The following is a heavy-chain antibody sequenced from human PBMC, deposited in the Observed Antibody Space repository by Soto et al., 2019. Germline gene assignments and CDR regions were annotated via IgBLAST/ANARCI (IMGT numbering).Heavy chain of an antibody. CDR2: VHPNSGGT. CDR1: GYTFSVYH. J-gene: IGHJ6*02. D-gene: IGHD4-4*01. V-gene: IGHV1-2*02. Sequence: GASVKVSCKASGYTFSVYHMHWVRQAPGQGLEWMGWVHPNSGGTNYAQSFEGRVTMTRDTSINTAYMELSRLTSDDTAVYYYAKELQRGMDVWGQGTTVTVSS. CDR3: AKELQRGMDV.